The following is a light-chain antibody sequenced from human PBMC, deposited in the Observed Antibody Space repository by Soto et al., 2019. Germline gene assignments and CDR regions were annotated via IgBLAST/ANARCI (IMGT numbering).Light chain of an antibody. CDR2: RNS. Sequence: QSVLTQPPSASGTPGQRVTISCSGSSSNIGSNYVYWYQQVPGTAPKLLIYRNSQRPSGVPDRFSGSKSGTSASLAISGLRSEDEADYYCAAWDDSLSGQVFGGGTKLTVL. CDR1: SSNIGSNY. V-gene: IGLV1-47*01. J-gene: IGLJ3*02. CDR3: AAWDDSLSGQV.